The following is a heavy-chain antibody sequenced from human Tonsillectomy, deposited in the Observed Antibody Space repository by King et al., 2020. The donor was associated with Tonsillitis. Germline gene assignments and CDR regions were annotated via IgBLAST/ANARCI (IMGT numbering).Heavy chain of an antibody. D-gene: IGHD7-27*01. CDR3: VKTISNRGPDDDFDI. J-gene: IGHJ3*02. V-gene: IGHV3-64D*06. Sequence: VQLVESGGGLVQPGGSLRLSCSASGFTFSSYAMHWVRQAPGKGLEYVSAISSNGGSTYYADSVKGRFTISRDNSKNTLYLQMSSLRAEDTAVYYCVKTISNRGPDDDFDIWGQGTMVTVSS. CDR1: GFTFSSYA. CDR2: ISSNGGST.